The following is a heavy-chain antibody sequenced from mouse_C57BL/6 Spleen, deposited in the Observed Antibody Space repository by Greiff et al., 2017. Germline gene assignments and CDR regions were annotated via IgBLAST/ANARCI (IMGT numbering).Heavy chain of an antibody. CDR1: GYSFTGYY. D-gene: IGHD1-1*01. CDR3: ASPLCYGTSYGAMDY. Sequence: VQLQQSGPELVKPGASVKISCKASGYSFTGYYMNWVKQSPEKSLEWIGEINPSTGGTTYNQKFKAKATLTVDKSSSTAYMQLKSLTSEDSAVYYCASPLCYGTSYGAMDYWGQGTSVTVSS. V-gene: IGHV1-42*01. CDR2: INPSTGGT. J-gene: IGHJ4*01.